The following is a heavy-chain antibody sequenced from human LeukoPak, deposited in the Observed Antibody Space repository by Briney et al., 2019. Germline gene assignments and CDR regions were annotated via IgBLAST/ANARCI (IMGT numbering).Heavy chain of an antibody. D-gene: IGHD1-1*01. CDR2: ISTGGST. CDR1: RGSISTYY. J-gene: IGHJ4*02. Sequence: SETLSLTCTISRGSISTYYWSWIRQTPGKGLEWIGDISTGGSTNYNPSLKSRVTISVDTSKNQFSLNLSSVTAADTAVYYCARRRTTGTTGYFDYWGQGSLVTVSS. CDR3: ARRRTTGTTGYFDY. V-gene: IGHV4-4*09.